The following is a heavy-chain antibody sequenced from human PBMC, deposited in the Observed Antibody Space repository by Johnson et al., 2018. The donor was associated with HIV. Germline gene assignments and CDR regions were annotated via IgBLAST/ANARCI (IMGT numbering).Heavy chain of an antibody. J-gene: IGHJ3*02. CDR1: GFTVSSNY. V-gene: IGHV3-66*01. CDR2: IYSGGST. Sequence: MQLVESGGGLVQPGGSLRVSCAASGFTVSSNYMSWVRQAPGKGLEWVSVIYSGGSTYYADSVKGRFTISRDNSKNTLYLQMTSLRAEDTAVYYCAKGPNGQLDDAFQIWGQGTMVTVSS. D-gene: IGHD6-6*01. CDR3: AKGPNGQLDDAFQI.